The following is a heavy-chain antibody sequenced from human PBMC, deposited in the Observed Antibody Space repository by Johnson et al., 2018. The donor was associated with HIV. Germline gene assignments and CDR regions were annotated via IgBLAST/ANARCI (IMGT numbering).Heavy chain of an antibody. CDR3: AKDRVRYTSDVDAFDR. J-gene: IGHJ3*01. D-gene: IGHD1-1*01. CDR2: LGWDGLTI. Sequence: VQLVESGGGLVQPGGSLRLSCAASGFSFDDYAMHWVRQVPGKGLGWVAGLGWDGLTIGYVDSVKGRFTISRHAATNSLYLRMDSLRTEVKALYSCAKDRVRYTSDVDAFDRWGQGTIVKVSS. V-gene: IGHV3-9*01. CDR1: GFSFDDYA.